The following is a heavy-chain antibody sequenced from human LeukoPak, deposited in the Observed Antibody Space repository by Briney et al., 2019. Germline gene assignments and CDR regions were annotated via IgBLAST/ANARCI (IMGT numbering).Heavy chain of an antibody. Sequence: GGSLRLSCAISGFTVSDNYMSWVRQAPGKGLEWVSTISGSGAFTKYADSVTGRFTISRDNSKNTMYLQLNSLRAEDTAIYYCAKTYYYDSSGYSHYLAYDYWGQGTLVTVSS. J-gene: IGHJ4*02. D-gene: IGHD3-22*01. CDR1: GFTVSDNY. V-gene: IGHV3-23*01. CDR2: ISGSGAFT. CDR3: AKTYYYDSSGYSHYLAYDY.